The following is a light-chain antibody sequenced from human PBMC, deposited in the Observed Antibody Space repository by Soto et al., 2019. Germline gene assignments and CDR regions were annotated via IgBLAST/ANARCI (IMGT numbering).Light chain of an antibody. CDR2: DVS. J-gene: IGLJ1*01. V-gene: IGLV2-14*03. Sequence: QSALTQPASVSGSPGQSISISCTGTSTDVGGYEYVSWYQHHAGKATKLMIYDVSSPPSGVSSRFSGSKSGNTASLTISGRQDEDEADYYCISYASISLYVLGTGTKVTVL. CDR3: ISYASISLYV. CDR1: STDVGGYEY.